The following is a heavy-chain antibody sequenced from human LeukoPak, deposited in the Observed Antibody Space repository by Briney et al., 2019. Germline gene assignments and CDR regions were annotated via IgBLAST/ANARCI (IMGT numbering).Heavy chain of an antibody. CDR2: ISAYNGNT. CDR1: GYTFTSYG. D-gene: IGHD3-10*01. Sequence: ASVRVSCKASGYTFTSYGISWVRQAPGQGLEGMGWISAYNGNTNYAQKLQGRVTMTTDTSTSTAYMELRSLRSDDTAVYYCARXGLXFGEPEVYFDYWGQGTLVTVSS. J-gene: IGHJ4*02. CDR3: ARXGLXFGEPEVYFDY. V-gene: IGHV1-18*01.